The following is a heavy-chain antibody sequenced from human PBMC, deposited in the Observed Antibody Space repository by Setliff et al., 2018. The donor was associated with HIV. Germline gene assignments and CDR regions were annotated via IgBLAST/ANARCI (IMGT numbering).Heavy chain of an antibody. CDR2: INTKSGYT. CDR3: ARISTYYYDSSGYFRADYYYYYMDV. D-gene: IGHD3-22*01. Sequence: GASVKVSCKATGYIFATYGISWVRQAPGQGLEWMGWINTKSGYTKYVQTFEGRITITTHTSTSTVFLELRSLRSDDTAVYYCARISTYYYDSSGYFRADYYYYYMDVWGKGTTVTVSS. J-gene: IGHJ6*03. V-gene: IGHV1-18*01. CDR1: GYIFATYG.